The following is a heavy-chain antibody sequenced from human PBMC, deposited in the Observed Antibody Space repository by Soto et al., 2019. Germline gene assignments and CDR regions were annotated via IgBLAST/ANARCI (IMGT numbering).Heavy chain of an antibody. D-gene: IGHD6-13*01. CDR3: ARHPERIAQIGGFVP. CDR2: ISSGSRSI. V-gene: IGHV3-21*01. J-gene: IGHJ5*02. CDR1: GFIFSSYT. Sequence: PGGSLRLSCAASGFIFSSYTMNWVRQAPGKGLEWVSSISSGSRSIHYADSVKGRFTISRDNVKNSLYLQMNSLRAEDTAVYYCARHPERIAQIGGFVPWGQGTLVTV.